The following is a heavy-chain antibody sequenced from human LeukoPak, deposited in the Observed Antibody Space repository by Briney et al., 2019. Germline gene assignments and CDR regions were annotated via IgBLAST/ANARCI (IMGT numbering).Heavy chain of an antibody. V-gene: IGHV3-11*01. CDR2: INIGGTNT. CDR1: GFTFSSYW. CDR3: ATDGAGFDT. J-gene: IGHJ5*02. Sequence: GGSLRLSCAVSGFTFSSYWMSWIRQAPGKGLEWLSYINIGGTNTHYADSEKGRFTISRDNAKKSLYLEMTNLRAEDTAVYYCATDGAGFDTWGQGVLVTVSS.